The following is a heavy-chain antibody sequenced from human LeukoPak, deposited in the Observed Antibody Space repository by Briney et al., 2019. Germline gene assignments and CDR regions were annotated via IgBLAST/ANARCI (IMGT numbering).Heavy chain of an antibody. CDR3: AKAVDGRGYYFERGADF. D-gene: IGHD3-22*01. Sequence: GGSLRLSCKASDFILSTYAMSWVRQAPGKGLEWVSSISGNGAHPYYADSVRGRFSISRDFSRNAVFLQMSSLRVEDTATYYCAKAVDGRGYYFERGADFWGQGTMVTVSS. J-gene: IGHJ4*02. CDR2: ISGNGAHP. CDR1: DFILSTYA. V-gene: IGHV3-23*01.